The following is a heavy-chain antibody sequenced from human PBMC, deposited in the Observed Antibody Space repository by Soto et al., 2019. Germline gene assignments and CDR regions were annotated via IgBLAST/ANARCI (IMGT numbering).Heavy chain of an antibody. Sequence: EVQLLESGGGLVQPGGSLRLYCAASGFTFSSYAMSWVRQPPGKGLEWVSAISGSGGSTYYADSVKGRVTISRDNSKNTLHLQMNSLRAEDTAVYYCATRSSYGSWYRFDYWGQGTLVTVSS. CDR1: GFTFSSYA. D-gene: IGHD6-13*01. V-gene: IGHV3-23*01. J-gene: IGHJ4*02. CDR2: ISGSGGST. CDR3: ATRSSYGSWYRFDY.